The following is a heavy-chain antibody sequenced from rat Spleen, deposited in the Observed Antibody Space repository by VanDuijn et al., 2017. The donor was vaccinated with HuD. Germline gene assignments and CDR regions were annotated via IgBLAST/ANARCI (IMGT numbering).Heavy chain of an antibody. CDR2: IWTGGST. Sequence: EVQLKESGPGLVQPSQTLSLTCTVSGFSLTDYSVHWVRQPPGKGLEWMGVIWTGGSTAYNSLLKSRLSITRDISKSQVFLKMNRLQTEDTATYYCARANRDSYAHFDYWGQGVMVTVSS. J-gene: IGHJ2*01. D-gene: IGHD1-12*01. CDR1: GFSLTDYS. V-gene: IGHV2S63*01. CDR3: ARANRDSYAHFDY.